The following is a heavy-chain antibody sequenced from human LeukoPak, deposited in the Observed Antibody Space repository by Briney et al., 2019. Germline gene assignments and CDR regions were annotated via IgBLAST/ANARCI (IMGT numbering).Heavy chain of an antibody. Sequence: ASVPDSFLASRYTFTNYGISWVRQAPGKGLDWMGWTSAYKGNTNYAQKLQSRDTMTTDTSTSTAYLELRSLRSDDTAVYYCARSSSFGVELFDYWGQGTLVTVSS. V-gene: IGHV1-18*01. CDR3: ARSSSFGVELFDY. CDR1: RYTFTNYG. J-gene: IGHJ4*02. CDR2: TSAYKGNT. D-gene: IGHD6-13*01.